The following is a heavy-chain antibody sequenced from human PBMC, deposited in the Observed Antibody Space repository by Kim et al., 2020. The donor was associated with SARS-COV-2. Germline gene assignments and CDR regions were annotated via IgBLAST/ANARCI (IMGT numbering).Heavy chain of an antibody. D-gene: IGHD5-12*01. Sequence: YAVSVKSRITINPDTSKNQFSLQLNSVTPEDTAVYYCARGGIVATIGFDYWGQGTLVTVSS. J-gene: IGHJ4*02. V-gene: IGHV6-1*01. CDR3: ARGGIVATIGFDY.